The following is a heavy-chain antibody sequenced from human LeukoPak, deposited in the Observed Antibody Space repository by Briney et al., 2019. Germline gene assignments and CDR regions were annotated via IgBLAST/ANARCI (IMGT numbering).Heavy chain of an antibody. Sequence: SETLSLTCAVYGGSFSGYYWSWIRQPPGKGLEWIGEINHSGSTNYNPSLKSRVTISVDTSKNQFSLKLSSVTAADTAVYYCARLPRAWGYYYYYMDVWGKGTTVTISS. CDR1: GGSFSGYY. D-gene: IGHD3-16*01. V-gene: IGHV4-34*01. CDR2: INHSGST. CDR3: ARLPRAWGYYYYYMDV. J-gene: IGHJ6*03.